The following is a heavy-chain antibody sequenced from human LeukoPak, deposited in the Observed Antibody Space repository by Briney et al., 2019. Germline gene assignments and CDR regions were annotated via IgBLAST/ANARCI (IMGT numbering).Heavy chain of an antibody. CDR3: ARDEYSSSSWFDP. V-gene: IGHV1-69*13. CDR2: IIPIFGTA. CDR1: GGTFSSYA. J-gene: IGHJ5*02. Sequence: ASVKVSYKASGGTFSSYAISWVRQAPGQGLEWMGGIIPIFGTANYAQKFQGRVTITADESTSTAYMELSSLRSEDTAVYYCARDEYSSSSWFDPWGQGTLVTVSS. D-gene: IGHD6-6*01.